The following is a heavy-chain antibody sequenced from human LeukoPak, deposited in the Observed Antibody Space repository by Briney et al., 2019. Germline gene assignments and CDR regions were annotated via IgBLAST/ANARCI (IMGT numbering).Heavy chain of an antibody. D-gene: IGHD5-24*01. V-gene: IGHV4-59*01. CDR3: ARGTDERWLQWGNYYMDV. Sequence: PSETLSLTCTVSGGSISSYYWSWIRQPPGKELEWIGYIYYSGSTNYNPSLKSRVTISVDTSKNQFSLKLSSVTAADTAVYYCARGTDERWLQWGNYYMDVWGKGTTVTVSS. CDR2: IYYSGST. J-gene: IGHJ6*03. CDR1: GGSISSYY.